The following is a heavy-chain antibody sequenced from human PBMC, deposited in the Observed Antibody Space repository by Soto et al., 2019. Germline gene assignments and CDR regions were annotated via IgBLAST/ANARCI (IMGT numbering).Heavy chain of an antibody. CDR2: ISAYNGNT. V-gene: IGHV1-18*01. Sequence: GASVKVSCKASGYTFTSYGISWVRQAPGQGLEWMGWISAYNGNTNYALKLQGRVTMTTDTSTSTAYMELRSLRSDDTAVYYCARRNYCSSTSCYGANWFDPWGQGTLVTVSS. CDR1: GYTFTSYG. J-gene: IGHJ5*02. D-gene: IGHD2-2*01. CDR3: ARRNYCSSTSCYGANWFDP.